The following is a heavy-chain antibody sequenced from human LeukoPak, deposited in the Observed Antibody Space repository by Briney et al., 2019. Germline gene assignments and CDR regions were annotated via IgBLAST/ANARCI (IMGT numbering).Heavy chain of an antibody. Sequence: PSETLSLTCTVSGYSISSGYYWGWIRQPPGKGLEWIGSIYHSGSTYYNPSLKSRVTISVDTSKNQFSLKLSSVTAADTAVYYCARVWGYSSGWYIDYWGQGTLVTVSS. CDR3: ARVWGYSSGWYIDY. CDR2: IYHSGST. D-gene: IGHD6-19*01. J-gene: IGHJ4*02. CDR1: GYSISSGYY. V-gene: IGHV4-38-2*02.